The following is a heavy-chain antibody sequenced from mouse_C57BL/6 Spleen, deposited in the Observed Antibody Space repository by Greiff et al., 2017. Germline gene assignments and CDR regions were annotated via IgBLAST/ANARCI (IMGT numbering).Heavy chain of an antibody. CDR1: GYTFTSYG. CDR3: ARDPITTVVATWDYAMDY. V-gene: IGHV1-81*01. CDR2: IYPRSGNT. Sequence: VQLQQSGAELARPGASVKLSCKASGYTFTSYGISWVKQRTGQGLEWIGEIYPRSGNTYYNEKFKGKATLTADKSSSTAYIALRSLTSEDSAVYFWARDPITTVVATWDYAMDYWGQGTSVTVSS. D-gene: IGHD1-1*01. J-gene: IGHJ4*01.